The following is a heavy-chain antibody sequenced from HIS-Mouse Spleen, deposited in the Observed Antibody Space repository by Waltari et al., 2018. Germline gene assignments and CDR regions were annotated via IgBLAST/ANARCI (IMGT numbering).Heavy chain of an antibody. CDR1: GGSISSSSYY. V-gene: IGHV4-39*07. Sequence: QLQLQESGPGQVKPSETLSLTCTVSGGSISSSSYYWGWIRQPPGKGLEWIGSIYYSGSTYYNPSLKSRVTISVDPSKNQFSLKLSAVTAADTAVYYCAREIPYSSSWYDWYFDLWGRGTLVTVSS. CDR3: AREIPYSSSWYDWYFDL. J-gene: IGHJ2*01. CDR2: IYYSGST. D-gene: IGHD6-13*01.